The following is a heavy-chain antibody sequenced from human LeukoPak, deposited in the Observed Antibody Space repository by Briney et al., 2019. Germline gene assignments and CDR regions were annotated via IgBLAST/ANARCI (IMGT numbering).Heavy chain of an antibody. Sequence: SETLSLTCTVSGGSISSYYWSWIRQPPGKGLEWIGYIYYSGSTNYNPSLRSRVTISVDTSKNQFSLKLSSVTAADTAVYYCARGYVGGFGELVNYYYYGMDVWGQETTVTVSS. V-gene: IGHV4-59*01. CDR2: IYYSGST. D-gene: IGHD3-10*01. CDR1: GGSISSYY. CDR3: ARGYVGGFGELVNYYYYGMDV. J-gene: IGHJ6*02.